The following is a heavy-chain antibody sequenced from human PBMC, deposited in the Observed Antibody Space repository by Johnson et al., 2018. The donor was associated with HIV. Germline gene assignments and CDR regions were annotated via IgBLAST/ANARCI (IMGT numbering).Heavy chain of an antibody. V-gene: IGHV3-13*01. J-gene: IGHJ3*02. CDR2: IGTAGDT. Sequence: VQLVESGGGLVQPGGSLRLSCAASGFTFSSYDMHWVRQATGKGLEWVSAIGTAGDTYYPGSVKGRFTISRENAKNSLYLQMNSLRAGDTAVYYCAKDRRGLGLSGAFDIWGQGTMVTVSS. D-gene: IGHD3-10*01. CDR3: AKDRRGLGLSGAFDI. CDR1: GFTFSSYD.